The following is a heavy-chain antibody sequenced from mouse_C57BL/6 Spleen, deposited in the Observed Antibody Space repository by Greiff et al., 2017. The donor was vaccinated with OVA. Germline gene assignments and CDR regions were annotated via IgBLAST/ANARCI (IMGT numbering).Heavy chain of an antibody. CDR1: GYTFTDYE. D-gene: IGHD2-4*01. CDR2: IDPETGGT. Sequence: SGAELVRPGASVTLSCKASGYTFTDYEMHWVKQTPVHGLEWIGAIDPETGGTAYNQKFKGKAILTADKSSSTAYMELRSLTSEDSAVYYCTMGLHVLFAYWGQGTLVTVSA. J-gene: IGHJ3*01. CDR3: TMGLHVLFAY. V-gene: IGHV1-15*01.